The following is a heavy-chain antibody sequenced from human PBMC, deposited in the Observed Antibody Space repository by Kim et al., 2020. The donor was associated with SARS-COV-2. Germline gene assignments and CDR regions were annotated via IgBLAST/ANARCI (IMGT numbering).Heavy chain of an antibody. V-gene: IGHV1-46*01. Sequence: FQGRVTMTRDTSTSTVYMELSSLRSEDTAVYYCARDHDYDSSGDFMGFDYWGQGTLVTVSS. J-gene: IGHJ4*02. CDR3: ARDHDYDSSGDFMGFDY. D-gene: IGHD3-22*01.